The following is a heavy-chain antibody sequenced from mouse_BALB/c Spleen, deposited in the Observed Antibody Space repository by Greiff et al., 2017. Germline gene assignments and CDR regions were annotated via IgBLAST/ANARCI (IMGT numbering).Heavy chain of an antibody. V-gene: IGHV1-69*02. CDR3: TRRYRYDGFDY. CDR2: IYPSDSYT. CDR1: GYTFTSYW. J-gene: IGHJ2*01. D-gene: IGHD2-14*01. Sequence: VQLQQPGAELVRPGASVKLSCKASGYTFTSYWINWVKQRPGQGLEWIGNIYPSDSYTNYNQKFKDKATLTVDKSSSTAYMQLSSPTSEDSAVYYCTRRYRYDGFDYWGQGTTLTVSS.